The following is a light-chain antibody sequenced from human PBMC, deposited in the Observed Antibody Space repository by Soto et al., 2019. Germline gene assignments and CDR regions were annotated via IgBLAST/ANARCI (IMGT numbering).Light chain of an antibody. Sequence: EIVLTQSPATLSLSPGERATLSCRASQSVSSYLAWYQHKPGQAPRLLIYDASNRATGIPARFSGSGSGTGFILTISSLEPEDFAVYYCQQRSHWPWTFGQGT. V-gene: IGKV3-11*01. CDR3: QQRSHWPWT. CDR1: QSVSSY. CDR2: DAS. J-gene: IGKJ1*01.